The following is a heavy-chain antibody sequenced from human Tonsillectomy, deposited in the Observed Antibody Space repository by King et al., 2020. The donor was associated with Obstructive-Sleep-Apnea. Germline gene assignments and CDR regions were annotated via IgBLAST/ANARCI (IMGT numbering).Heavy chain of an antibody. CDR2: INPNSGGT. V-gene: IGHV1-2*02. J-gene: IGHJ6*02. CDR1: GYTFTGYY. D-gene: IGHD6-13*01. Sequence: VQLVESGAEVKKPGASVKVSCKASGYTFTGYYMHWVRQAPGQGLEWMGWINPNSGGTNYAQKFQGRVTMTRDTSISTAYMELSRLRSDDTAVYYCARVGDIAAAGDLDYYYYGMDVWGQGTTVTVSS. CDR3: ARVGDIAAAGDLDYYYYGMDV.